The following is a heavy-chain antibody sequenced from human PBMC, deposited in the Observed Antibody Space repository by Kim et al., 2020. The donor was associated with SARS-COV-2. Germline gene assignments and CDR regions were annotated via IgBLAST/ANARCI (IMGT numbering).Heavy chain of an antibody. V-gene: IGHV1-69*13. CDR3: ARDGGRSGRSGNFDY. CDR2: IIPIFGTA. Sequence: SVKVSCKASGGTFSSYAISWVRQAPGQGLEWMGGIIPIFGTANYAQKFQGRVTITADESTSTAYMELSSLRSEDTAVYYCARDGGRSGRSGNFDYWGQGTLVTVSS. J-gene: IGHJ4*02. CDR1: GGTFSSYA. D-gene: IGHD3-10*01.